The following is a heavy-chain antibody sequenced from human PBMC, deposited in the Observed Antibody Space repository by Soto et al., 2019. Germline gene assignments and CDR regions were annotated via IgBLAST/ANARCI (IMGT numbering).Heavy chain of an antibody. CDR1: GFSLSNARMG. D-gene: IGHD3-22*01. CDR2: IFSNDEK. CDR3: ARIQRDLYDSSALFFDY. V-gene: IGHV2-26*01. J-gene: IGHJ4*02. Sequence: QVTLKESGPVLVKPTETLTLTCTVSGFSLSNARMGVSWIRQPPGKALEWLAYIFSNDEKSYSTSLKSRLTISKDTSKSQVVLTMTNMDPVDTATYYCARIQRDLYDSSALFFDYWGQGTLVTVSS.